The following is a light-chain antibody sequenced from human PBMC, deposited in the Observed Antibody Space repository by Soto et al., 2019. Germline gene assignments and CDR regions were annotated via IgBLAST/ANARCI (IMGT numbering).Light chain of an antibody. Sequence: ETVMTQSPATLSVSPGERATLSCRASQSVRSRLAWYQQRPGQAPRLLIYDASTRATGIPARFSGSGSGTEFTLTISSLQSEDSAVYYCQQYNNWPPITFGQGTRLEIK. CDR3: QQYNNWPPIT. CDR2: DAS. V-gene: IGKV3-15*01. J-gene: IGKJ5*01. CDR1: QSVRSR.